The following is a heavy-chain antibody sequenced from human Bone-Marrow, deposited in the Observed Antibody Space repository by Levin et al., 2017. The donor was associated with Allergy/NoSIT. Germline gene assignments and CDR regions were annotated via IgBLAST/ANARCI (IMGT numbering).Heavy chain of an antibody. CDR2: YDGSNK. Sequence: QPGGSLRLSCVASGFTFSNYAMHWVRQAPGKGLEWVAYDGSNKLYADSVTGRFTISRDNSKNTLYLQMNSLRAEDTAVYYCARDGEISIWGLDYWGQGTLVTVSS. V-gene: IGHV3-33*01. D-gene: IGHD3-3*01. CDR3: ARDGEISIWGLDY. J-gene: IGHJ4*02. CDR1: GFTFSNYA.